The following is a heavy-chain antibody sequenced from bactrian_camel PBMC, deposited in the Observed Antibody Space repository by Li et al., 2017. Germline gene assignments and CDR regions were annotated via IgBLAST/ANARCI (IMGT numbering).Heavy chain of an antibody. Sequence: HVQLVESGGGSVQTGGSLTVSCKASGFRYNSYAMAWFRQAPGKEREGVAAIDSDARTRYADSVKGRFTISKDNANYTMYLQMDNLEPGDTAMYYCAAETGRIYFCGGQEEIYRTWGQGTQVTVS. D-gene: IGHD1*01. CDR1: GFRYNSYA. J-gene: IGHJ4*01. V-gene: IGHV3S53*01. CDR2: IDSDART. CDR3: AAETGRIYFCGGQEEIYRT.